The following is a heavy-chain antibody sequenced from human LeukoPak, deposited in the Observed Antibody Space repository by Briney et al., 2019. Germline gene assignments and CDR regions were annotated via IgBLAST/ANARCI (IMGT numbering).Heavy chain of an antibody. CDR1: GWTIRNRSYY. CDR3: ARVSPAIYSSSYQFDY. V-gene: IGHV4-39*01. Sequence: SWTLSLTCTCSGWTIRNRSYYGGWIPQPPGKALECIGSIYYSGYYNYNPSVKSRVTISVDKSKNQLYLKLTCVSAADTAVYYCARVSPAIYSSSYQFDYWGQGNLVTVSS. D-gene: IGHD6-13*01. J-gene: IGHJ4*02. CDR2: IYYSGYY.